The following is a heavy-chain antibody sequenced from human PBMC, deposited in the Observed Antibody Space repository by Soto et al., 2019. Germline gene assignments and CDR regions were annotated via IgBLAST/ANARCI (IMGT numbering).Heavy chain of an antibody. CDR1: GYPFTIYY. V-gene: IGHV1-46*01. J-gene: IGHJ4*02. Sequence: GSSVKVSCKASGYPFTIYYMHWVRQTPGQGLEWMGIINPSGGSTSYAQKLQGRVTMTRDTSTSTVYMELSSLRSEDTAVYYCAKGRRGIEAAGPPDYWGQGTLVTVSS. CDR2: INPSGGST. CDR3: AKGRRGIEAAGPPDY. D-gene: IGHD6-13*01.